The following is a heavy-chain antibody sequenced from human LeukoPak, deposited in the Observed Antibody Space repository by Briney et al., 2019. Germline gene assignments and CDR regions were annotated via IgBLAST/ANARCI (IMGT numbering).Heavy chain of an antibody. J-gene: IGHJ4*02. CDR1: GFTFSSYN. CDR2: ISGSGGST. Sequence: GGSLRLSCAASGFTFSSYNMNWVRQAPGKGLEWVSAISGSGGSTYYADSVKGRFTISRDNSKNTLYLQMNSLRAEDTAVYYCAKARRYSSSSGSDYWGQGTLVTVSS. CDR3: AKARRYSSSSGSDY. V-gene: IGHV3-23*01. D-gene: IGHD6-6*01.